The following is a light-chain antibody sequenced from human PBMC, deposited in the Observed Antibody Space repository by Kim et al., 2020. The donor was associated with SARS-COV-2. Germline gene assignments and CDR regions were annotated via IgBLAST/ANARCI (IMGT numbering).Light chain of an antibody. CDR1: QSISTF. V-gene: IGKV1-39*01. J-gene: IGKJ2*02. CDR2: DAS. Sequence: ASVGDRVTVTCRAGQSISTFLNWYQQTPGKAPSLLIYDASSLQPGVPSRFSGSGSGTDFTLTISSLRREDFATYYCQQSHSFPRTFGQGTKLEL. CDR3: QQSHSFPRT.